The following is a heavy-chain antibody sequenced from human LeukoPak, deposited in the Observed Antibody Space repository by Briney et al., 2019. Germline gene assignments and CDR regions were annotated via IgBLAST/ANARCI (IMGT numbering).Heavy chain of an antibody. CDR3: ASQPGGVTNYFDY. CDR1: GGSISSSSYY. Sequence: PSGTLSLTCTVSGGSISSSSYYWGWIRQPPGKGLEWIGSIHYSGTTYYKSSLKSRVTISVDTSKNQFSLKLSSVTAADTAVYYCASQPGGVTNYFDYWGQGTLVTVSS. J-gene: IGHJ4*02. CDR2: IHYSGTT. V-gene: IGHV4-39*01. D-gene: IGHD2-21*02.